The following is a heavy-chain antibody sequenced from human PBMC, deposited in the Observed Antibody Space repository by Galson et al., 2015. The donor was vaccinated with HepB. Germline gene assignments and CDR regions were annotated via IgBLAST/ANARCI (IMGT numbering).Heavy chain of an antibody. J-gene: IGHJ4*02. CDR1: GFTFSSYS. D-gene: IGHD3-22*01. CDR3: ARDGYEEPDYYDSSAPRFGFDY. CDR2: ISSSSSYI. Sequence: SLRLSCAASGFTFSSYSVNWVRQAPGKGLEWVSSISSSSSYIYYADSVKGRFTISRDNAKNSLYLQMNSLRAEDTAVYYCARDGYEEPDYYDSSAPRFGFDYWGQGTLVTVSS. V-gene: IGHV3-21*01.